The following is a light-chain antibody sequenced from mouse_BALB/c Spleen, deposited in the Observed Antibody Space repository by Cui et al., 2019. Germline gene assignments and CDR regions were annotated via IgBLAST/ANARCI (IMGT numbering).Light chain of an antibody. CDR3: QQWSSYPRT. V-gene: IGKV4-55*01. Sequence: QIVLTQAPAIMTASPGGEVPMTCSASSSVSYMYWYQQNPGSAPRLLIYDTSNLASGVPVRFSGSGSGTSYSLTISRMEAEDAATYYCQQWSSYPRTFGGGTKLEIK. J-gene: IGKJ1*01. CDR2: DTS. CDR1: SSVSY.